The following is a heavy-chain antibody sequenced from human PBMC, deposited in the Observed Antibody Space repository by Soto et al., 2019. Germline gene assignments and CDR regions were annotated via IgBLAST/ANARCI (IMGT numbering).Heavy chain of an antibody. Sequence: EVQLVESGGDLVKPGGSLRLSCAASGFSFSNAWMNWVRQAPGKGLEWVGRIKRKIDGEATDYAGPVKGRFTVFRDDSKSALYLQMNSLKGDDTAVYYCTTRSVEGVWGQGTTVTVS. CDR3: TTRSVEGV. J-gene: IGHJ6*02. CDR2: IKRKIDGEAT. D-gene: IGHD2-15*01. V-gene: IGHV3-15*07. CDR1: GFSFSNAW.